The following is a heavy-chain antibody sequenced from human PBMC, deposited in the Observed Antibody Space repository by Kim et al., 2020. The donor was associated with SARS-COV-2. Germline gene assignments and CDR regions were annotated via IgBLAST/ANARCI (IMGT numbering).Heavy chain of an antibody. CDR1: GYTFTSYG. V-gene: IGHV1-18*01. Sequence: ASVKVSCKASGYTFTSYGISWVRQAPGQGLEWMGWISAYNGNTNYAQKLQGRVTMTTDTSTSTAYMELRSLRSDDTAVYYCARDEEIAAAGGEGFDYWGQGTLVTVSS. CDR2: ISAYNGNT. D-gene: IGHD6-13*01. J-gene: IGHJ4*02. CDR3: ARDEEIAAAGGEGFDY.